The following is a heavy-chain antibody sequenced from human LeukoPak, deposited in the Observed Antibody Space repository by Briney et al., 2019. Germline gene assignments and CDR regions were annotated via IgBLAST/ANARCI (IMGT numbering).Heavy chain of an antibody. CDR1: GFTFGDYA. J-gene: IGHJ4*02. Sequence: PGRSMRLSCTASGFTFGDYAMSWVRQAPGKVLEWVGFIRSKAYGGTTEYAASVKGRFTISRDDSKSIAYLQMNSLKIEDTAVYYCTRVYILYYFDYWGQGTLVTVSS. V-gene: IGHV3-49*04. D-gene: IGHD3-3*02. CDR2: IRSKAYGGTT. CDR3: TRVYILYYFDY.